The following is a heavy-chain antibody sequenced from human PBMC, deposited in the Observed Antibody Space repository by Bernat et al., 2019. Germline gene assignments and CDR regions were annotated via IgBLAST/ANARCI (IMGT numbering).Heavy chain of an antibody. D-gene: IGHD3-3*01. Sequence: QLQLQESGPGLVKPSETLSLTCTVSGGSISSSSYYWGWIRQPPGKGLEWIGSIYYSGSTYYNQSLKSRVTISVDTSKNQFSLKLSSVTAADTAVYYCARAQIFGVVIIEEDWFDPWGQGTLVTVSS. J-gene: IGHJ5*02. V-gene: IGHV4-39*01. CDR3: ARAQIFGVVIIEEDWFDP. CDR2: IYYSGST. CDR1: GGSISSSSYY.